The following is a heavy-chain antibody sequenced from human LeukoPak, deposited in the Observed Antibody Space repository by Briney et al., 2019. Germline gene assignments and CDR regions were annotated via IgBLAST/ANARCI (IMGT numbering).Heavy chain of an antibody. CDR2: IKKDGSEK. J-gene: IGHJ5*02. D-gene: IGHD3-10*01. Sequence: GESLKISCKGSGYNFTNYWIGWVRQMPGKGLEWVANIKKDGSEKHYVDSVKGRFTISRDNAKNSVYLQMSSLRAEDTAVYHCAKYAHGSGTSFDPWGQGTLVTVSS. V-gene: IGHV3-7*02. CDR3: AKYAHGSGTSFDP. CDR1: GYNFTNYW.